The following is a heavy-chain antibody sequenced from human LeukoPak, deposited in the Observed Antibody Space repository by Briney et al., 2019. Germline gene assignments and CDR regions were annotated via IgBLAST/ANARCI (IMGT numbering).Heavy chain of an antibody. V-gene: IGHV3-74*01. CDR3: ARGVSGPGPDI. CDR1: GFTFSCYW. Sequence: GGSLRLSCAASGFTFSCYWMHRVRQAPGKGLVWVSRIKTDGSSTDYADSVKGRFTISRDNAKNTMYLQMNSLRAEDTAVYYCARGVSGPGPDIWGRGTMVTVSS. D-gene: IGHD5/OR15-5a*01. J-gene: IGHJ3*02. CDR2: IKTDGSST.